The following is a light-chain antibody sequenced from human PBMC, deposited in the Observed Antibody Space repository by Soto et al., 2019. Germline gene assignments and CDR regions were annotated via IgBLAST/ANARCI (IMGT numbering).Light chain of an antibody. CDR1: QGVSRK. J-gene: IGKJ4*01. CDR3: QQYHTWPIT. V-gene: IGKV3-15*01. Sequence: DIVMTQSPATLSVAPGERVTFSCMASQGVSRKLAWYQHKPGQAPRLLISGASTGATGIPARFSGSGSGTEFTLTISSLQSEDCASYYCQQYHTWPITFGGGTKVDIK. CDR2: GAS.